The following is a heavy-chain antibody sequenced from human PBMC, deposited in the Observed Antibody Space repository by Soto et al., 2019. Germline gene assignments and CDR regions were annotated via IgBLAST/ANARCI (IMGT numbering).Heavy chain of an antibody. CDR1: GGSISSGDYK. D-gene: IGHD4-4*01. Sequence: QVQLQESGPGLVKPSQTLSITCIVSGGSISSGDYKWSWIRQPPGKGLEWIGYIYYSGYTYNNPSLKSRVMMSVDTSKKQFSLKLSSVTAADTAVYYCPRGDNYVPIESWGQGTLVTVSS. CDR2: IYYSGYT. J-gene: IGHJ4*02. CDR3: PRGDNYVPIES. V-gene: IGHV4-30-4*01.